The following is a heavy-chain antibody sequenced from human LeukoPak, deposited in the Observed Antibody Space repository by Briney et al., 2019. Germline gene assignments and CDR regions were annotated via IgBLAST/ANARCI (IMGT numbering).Heavy chain of an antibody. D-gene: IGHD3-22*01. V-gene: IGHV1-8*03. CDR3: ARVRTYYYDSSGYDYFDY. Sequence: ASVKVSCKASGYTFTSYGISWVRQAPGQGLEWMGWMNPNSGNTGYAQKFQGRVTITRNTSISTAYMELSSLRSEDTAVYYCARVRTYYYDSSGYDYFDYWGQGTLVTVSS. J-gene: IGHJ4*02. CDR2: MNPNSGNT. CDR1: GYTFTSYG.